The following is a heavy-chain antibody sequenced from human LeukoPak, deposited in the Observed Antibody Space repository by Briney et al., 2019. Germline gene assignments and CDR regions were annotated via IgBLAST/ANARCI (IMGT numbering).Heavy chain of an antibody. CDR3: ARDGDSSGWYPNFDY. Sequence: PSETLSLTCTVSGGSISSYYWSWIRQPAGKGLEWIGRIYTSGSTNYNPSLKSRVTMSVDTSKNQFSLKLSSVTAADTAVYYCARDGDSSGWYPNFDYWGQGTLVTVSS. J-gene: IGHJ4*02. CDR2: IYTSGST. CDR1: GGSISSYY. D-gene: IGHD6-19*01. V-gene: IGHV4-4*07.